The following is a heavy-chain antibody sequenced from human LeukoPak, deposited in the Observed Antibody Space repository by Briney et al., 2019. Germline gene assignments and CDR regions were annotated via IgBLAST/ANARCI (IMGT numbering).Heavy chain of an antibody. CDR3: VKSLDTSGWELDY. Sequence: GGSLRLSCSASGFIFSSFAMHWVRQAPGKGLEYVSAISSNGGSTYYADSVKGRFTFSRDNSKDTLYLQMSSLSAEDTALYYCVKSLDTSGWELDYWGQGTLVTVSS. CDR2: ISSNGGST. CDR1: GFIFSSFA. J-gene: IGHJ4*02. V-gene: IGHV3-64D*09. D-gene: IGHD6-19*01.